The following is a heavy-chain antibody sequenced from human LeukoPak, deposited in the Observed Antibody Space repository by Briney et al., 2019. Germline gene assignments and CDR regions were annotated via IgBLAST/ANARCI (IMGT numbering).Heavy chain of an antibody. D-gene: IGHD6-13*01. CDR2: IYHSGST. V-gene: IGHV4-4*02. CDR3: ASPSISWSADDY. CDR1: GGSISSSNW. J-gene: IGHJ4*02. Sequence: PSETLSLTCAVSGGSISSSNWWSWVRQPPGKGLEWIGEIYHSGSTNYNPSLKSRVTISVDKSKNQFSLKLSSVTAADTAVYYCASPSISWSADDYWGQGTLVTVSS.